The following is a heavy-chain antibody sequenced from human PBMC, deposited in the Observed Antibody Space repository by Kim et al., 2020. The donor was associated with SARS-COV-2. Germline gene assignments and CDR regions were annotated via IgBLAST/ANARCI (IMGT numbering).Heavy chain of an antibody. V-gene: IGHV4-39*07. D-gene: IGHD6-6*01. CDR1: GGSISSSSYY. CDR2: IYYSGST. Sequence: SETLSLTCTVSGGSISSSSYYWGWIRQPPGKGLEWIGSIYYSGSTYYNPSLKSRVTISVDTSKNQFSLKLSSVTAADTAVYYCASQYSSSMLYFDYWGQGTLVTVSS. CDR3: ASQYSSSMLYFDY. J-gene: IGHJ4*02.